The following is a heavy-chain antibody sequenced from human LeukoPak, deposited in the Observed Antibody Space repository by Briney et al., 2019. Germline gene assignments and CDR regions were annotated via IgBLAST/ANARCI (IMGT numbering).Heavy chain of an antibody. J-gene: IGHJ4*02. V-gene: IGHV1-2*02. CDR1: GYTFTGYY. D-gene: IGHD2-15*01. Sequence: VASVKVSCKASGYTFTGYYMHWVRQAPGQGLEWMGWINPNSGGTNYAQKFQGRVTMTRDTSISTAYMELSRLRSDDTAVYYCARAASIVVVVAATPSTHWGQGTLVTVSS. CDR3: ARAASIVVVVAATPSTH. CDR2: INPNSGGT.